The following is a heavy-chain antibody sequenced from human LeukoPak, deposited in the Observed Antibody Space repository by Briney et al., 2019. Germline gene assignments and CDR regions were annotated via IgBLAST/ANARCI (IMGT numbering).Heavy chain of an antibody. V-gene: IGHV3-21*01. CDR1: GFTFSSYS. D-gene: IGHD5-24*01. CDR3: ARDGDGYSTDFDY. J-gene: IGHJ4*02. Sequence: GGSLRLSCAASGFTFSSYSMNWVRQAPGKGLEWASSISSSSSYIYYADSVKGRFTISRDNAKNSLYLQMNSLRAEDTAVYYCARDGDGYSTDFDYWGQGTLVTVSS. CDR2: ISSSSSYI.